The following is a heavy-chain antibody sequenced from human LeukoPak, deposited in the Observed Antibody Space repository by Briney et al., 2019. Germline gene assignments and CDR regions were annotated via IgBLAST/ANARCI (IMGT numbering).Heavy chain of an antibody. CDR2: IYTSGST. D-gene: IGHD3-3*01. V-gene: IGHV4-4*09. CDR1: GGPISSYY. CDR3: GRLLEGPGTLDY. Sequence: SETLSLTCTVSGGPISSYYWSWIRQPPGKGLEWIGYIYTSGSTNYNPSLKSRVTIPVNTSQNQFSLTHNPVTAADTAVYYFGRLLEGPGTLDYWGQGTLVTVSS. J-gene: IGHJ4*02.